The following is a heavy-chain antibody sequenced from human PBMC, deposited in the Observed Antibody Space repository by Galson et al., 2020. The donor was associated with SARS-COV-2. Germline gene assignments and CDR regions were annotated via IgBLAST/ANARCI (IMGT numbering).Heavy chain of an antibody. Sequence: ASVKVSCKASGYTFTGYYLHWVRQAPGQGLEWMGWINPNSGGTNYAQKFQGRVTMTGDTSISTAYMELSSLRSDDTAVYFCARSCSSTTCCQTDGMDVWGQGTTVTVSS. V-gene: IGHV1-2*02. J-gene: IGHJ6*02. CDR2: INPNSGGT. CDR3: ARSCSSTTCCQTDGMDV. D-gene: IGHD2-2*01. CDR1: GYTFTGYY.